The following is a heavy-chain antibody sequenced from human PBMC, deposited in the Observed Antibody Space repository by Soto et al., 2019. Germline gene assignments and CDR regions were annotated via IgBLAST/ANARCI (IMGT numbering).Heavy chain of an antibody. CDR3: ARSGSYYPARNWFGP. CDR1: GYTFTSYG. J-gene: IGHJ5*02. D-gene: IGHD3-10*01. V-gene: IGHV1-18*01. Sequence: QAQLVHSGAEMKNPGASVKVSCKASGYTFTSYGISWVRQAPGQGLEWMGWISGFNDDTNHAQKFQGRVTMTKDTSTSTAYMELRSLKFDDTAVYYCARSGSYYPARNWFGPWGQGTLVTVSS. CDR2: ISGFNDDT.